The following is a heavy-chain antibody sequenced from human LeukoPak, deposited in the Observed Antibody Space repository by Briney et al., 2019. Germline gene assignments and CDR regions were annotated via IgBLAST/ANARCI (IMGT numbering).Heavy chain of an antibody. D-gene: IGHD6-19*01. Sequence: SGGSLRLSCAASGFTFSSYAMSWVRQAPGKGLEWVSSIGDNGENTYYADSVKGRFTISRDNSKNTLYLQMNSLRAEDTAIYYCATGRKGVPGSGGLFDNWGQGTLVTVSS. V-gene: IGHV3-23*01. CDR1: GFTFSSYA. J-gene: IGHJ4*02. CDR2: IGDNGENT. CDR3: ATGRKGVPGSGGLFDN.